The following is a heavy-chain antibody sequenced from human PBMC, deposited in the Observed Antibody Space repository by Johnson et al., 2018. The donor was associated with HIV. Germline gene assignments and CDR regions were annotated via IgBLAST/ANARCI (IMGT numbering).Heavy chain of an antibody. CDR2: IWYDGSNK. J-gene: IGHJ3*02. D-gene: IGHD2-2*01. CDR1: GFTFSSYW. Sequence: QVQLVESGGGLVQPGGSLRLSCAASGFTFSSYWMNWVRQAPGKGLEWVAVIWYDGSNKYYADSVKGRFTISRDNSKNTLYLQMNSLRAEDTAVYYCAKVVRRDLDAFDIWGQGTMVTVSS. CDR3: AKVVRRDLDAFDI. V-gene: IGHV3-33*06.